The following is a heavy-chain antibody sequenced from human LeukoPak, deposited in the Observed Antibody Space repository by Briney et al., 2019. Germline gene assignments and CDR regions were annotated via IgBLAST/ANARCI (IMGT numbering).Heavy chain of an antibody. J-gene: IGHJ5*02. V-gene: IGHV1-18*01. CDR3: GRDVALTWFDP. D-gene: IGHD7-27*01. CDR1: GYTFTSYG. CDR2: ISAYNGNT. Sequence: ASVKVSCKASGYTFTSYGISWVRQAPGQGLEWMGWISAYNGNTNYAQKLQGRVTMATDTSTSTAYMELRSLRSDDTAVYYCGRDVALTWFDPWGQGTLVTVSS.